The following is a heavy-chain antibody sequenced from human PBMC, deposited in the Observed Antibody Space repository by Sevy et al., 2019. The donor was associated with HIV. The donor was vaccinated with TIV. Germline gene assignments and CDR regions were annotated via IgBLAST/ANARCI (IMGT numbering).Heavy chain of an antibody. D-gene: IGHD3-10*01. J-gene: IGHJ4*02. Sequence: GGSLRLSCAASGFTFSTYAMTWVRQAPGKGLEWVSVISFIGGSTYYADSVKGRFTISIDNSKNTLYLQMISLRAEDTAVYYCAKDRVSGTYYTGDFDYWGQGTLVTVSS. CDR3: AKDRVSGTYYTGDFDY. CDR1: GFTFSTYA. V-gene: IGHV3-23*01. CDR2: ISFIGGST.